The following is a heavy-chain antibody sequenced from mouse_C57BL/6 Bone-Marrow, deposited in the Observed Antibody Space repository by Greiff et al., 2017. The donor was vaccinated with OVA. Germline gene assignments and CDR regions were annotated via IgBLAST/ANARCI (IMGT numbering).Heavy chain of an antibody. J-gene: IGHJ3*01. CDR2: INPYNGGT. CDR3: ARWLLRWFAY. V-gene: IGHV1-19*01. CDR1: GYTFNDYY. Sequence: EVQLQQSGPVLVKPGASVKMSCKASGYTFNDYYMNWVKQSHGKSLEWIGVINPYNGGTSYNQKFKGKATLTVDKSSSTAYMELNSLTSEDSAVYYCARWLLRWFAYWGQGTLVTVSA. D-gene: IGHD2-3*01.